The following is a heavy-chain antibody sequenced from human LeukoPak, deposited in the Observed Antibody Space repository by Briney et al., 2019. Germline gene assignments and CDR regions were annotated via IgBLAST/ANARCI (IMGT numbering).Heavy chain of an antibody. V-gene: IGHV1-2*02. CDR2: INPNSGGT. CDR1: GYTFTGYY. J-gene: IGHJ3*02. CDR3: ARDVVQWLAYAFDI. D-gene: IGHD6-19*01. Sequence: ASVKVSCKASGYTFTGYYMHWVRQAPGQGLEWMGWINPNSGGTNYAQKFQGTDTMTRDTSISTAYMELSRLRSDDTAVYYCARDVVQWLAYAFDIWGQGTMVTVSS.